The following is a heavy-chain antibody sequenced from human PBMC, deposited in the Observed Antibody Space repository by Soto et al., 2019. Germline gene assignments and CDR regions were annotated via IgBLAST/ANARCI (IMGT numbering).Heavy chain of an antibody. Sequence: PGGSLRLSXAASGFTHSNNSMSWVHQARGKGLEWVSATRGSGVSIDYADSVKGRFTISRDNSKNTLYLQMIRLRAEDTAAYYCAKDRDIVVVTGGWFDPWGQGALVTVS. CDR1: GFTHSNNS. D-gene: IGHD2-21*02. CDR3: AKDRDIVVVTGGWFDP. V-gene: IGHV3-23*01. CDR2: TRGSGVSI. J-gene: IGHJ5*02.